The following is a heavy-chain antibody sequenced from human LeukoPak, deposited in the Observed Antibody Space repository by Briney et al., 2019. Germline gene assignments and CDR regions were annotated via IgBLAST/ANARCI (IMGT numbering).Heavy chain of an antibody. Sequence: GRSLRLCCAASGFTFSSYGMHWVRQAPGKGLEWVAVISYDGSNKYYADSVKGRFTISRDNSKNTLYLQMNSLRAEDTAVYYCAKGGAVAGIIKGGFDYWGQGTLVTVSS. CDR1: GFTFSSYG. CDR3: AKGGAVAGIIKGGFDY. CDR2: ISYDGSNK. V-gene: IGHV3-30*18. J-gene: IGHJ4*02. D-gene: IGHD6-19*01.